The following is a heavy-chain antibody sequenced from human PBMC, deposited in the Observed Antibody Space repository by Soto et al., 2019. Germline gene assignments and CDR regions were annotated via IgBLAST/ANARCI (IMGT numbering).Heavy chain of an antibody. CDR1: GGTFSSYA. CDR2: IIPIFGTA. Sequence: QVQLVQSGAEVKKPGSSVKVSCKASGGTFSSYAISWVRQAPGQGLEWMGGIIPIFGTANYAQKFQGRVTITVDESTSTAYMELSSLRSDVPAVYYCARDGLTMVRRIPPGAGWFDPGGQGTLVTVSS. J-gene: IGHJ5*02. D-gene: IGHD3-10*01. CDR3: ARDGLTMVRRIPPGAGWFDP. V-gene: IGHV1-69*01.